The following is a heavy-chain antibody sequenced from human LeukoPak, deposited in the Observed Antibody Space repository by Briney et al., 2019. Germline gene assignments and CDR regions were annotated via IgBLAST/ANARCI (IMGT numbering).Heavy chain of an antibody. Sequence: GGSLRLSCAASGFTFNSYAMSWVRQAPGKGLEWVAVIWNDGSYKYYADSVKGRFTISRDNSKNTLYVQMNSLRVEDTAVYYCARSIAAQTNNWFDPWGQGTLVTVSS. D-gene: IGHD6-13*01. V-gene: IGHV3-33*08. CDR3: ARSIAAQTNNWFDP. CDR2: IWNDGSYK. CDR1: GFTFNSYA. J-gene: IGHJ5*02.